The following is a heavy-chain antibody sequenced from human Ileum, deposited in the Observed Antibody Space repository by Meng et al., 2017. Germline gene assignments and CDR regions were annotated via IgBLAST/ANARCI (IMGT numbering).Heavy chain of an antibody. CDR3: ARLIRGVIISDY. CDR1: GYSFTSYW. Sequence: VDSLKVSCKGSGYSFTSYWIGWVRQMPGKGLECMGIIYPGDSDNRYSPSFQGQVTISADKSISTAYLQWSSLKASDTAMYYCARLIRGVIISDYWCLGTLVTVSS. CDR2: IYPGDSDN. V-gene: IGHV5-51*01. D-gene: IGHD3-10*01. J-gene: IGHJ4*02.